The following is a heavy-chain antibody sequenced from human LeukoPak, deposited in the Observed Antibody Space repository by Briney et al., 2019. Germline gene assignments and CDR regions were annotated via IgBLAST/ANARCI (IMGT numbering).Heavy chain of an antibody. V-gene: IGHV4-59*01. CDR2: IYYSGST. Sequence: PSETLSLTCTVSGRSIGSYYWSWIRQPPGKGLEWIGYIYYSGSTNYNPSLKSRVTISVDTSKNQFSLKLSSVTAADTAVYYCASSKWRDDAFDIWGQGTMVTVSS. CDR3: ASSKWRDDAFDI. CDR1: GRSIGSYY. J-gene: IGHJ3*02. D-gene: IGHD5-12*01.